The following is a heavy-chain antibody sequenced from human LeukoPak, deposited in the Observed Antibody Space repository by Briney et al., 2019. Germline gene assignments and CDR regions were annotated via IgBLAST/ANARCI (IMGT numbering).Heavy chain of an antibody. J-gene: IGHJ3*02. V-gene: IGHV1-69*13. CDR2: IIPIFGTA. CDR3: ARANNSRFPSWRTVTAFDI. D-gene: IGHD4-17*01. CDR1: GGTFSSYA. Sequence: ASVKVSCKASGGTFSSYAISWVRQAPGQGLEWMGGIIPIFGTANYAQKFQGRVTITADESTSTAYMELSSLRSEDTAVYYCARANNSRFPSWRTVTAFDIWGQGTMVTVSS.